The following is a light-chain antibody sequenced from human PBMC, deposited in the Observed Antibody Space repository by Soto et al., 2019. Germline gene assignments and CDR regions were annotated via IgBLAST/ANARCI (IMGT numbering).Light chain of an antibody. CDR1: SSDVGGYNY. CDR2: DVS. J-gene: IGLJ2*01. CDR3: SSYTSSSTRGV. V-gene: IGLV2-14*01. Sequence: QSALTQPASVSGSPGQSITISCTGTSSDVGGYNYVSWYQQHPGKAPKLMIYDVSNRPSGVSNRFSGSKSGNTASLTISGLQAEDEADYYCSSYTSSSTRGVFGGGTKVNVL.